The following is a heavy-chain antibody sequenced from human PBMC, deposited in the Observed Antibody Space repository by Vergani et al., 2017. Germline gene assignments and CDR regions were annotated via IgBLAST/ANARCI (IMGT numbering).Heavy chain of an antibody. CDR3: ARVTGGNSGIFDY. Sequence: QVQLQQWGAGLLKPSETLSLTCAVYGGSFSGYYWSWIRQPPGKGLEWIGEINHSGSTNYNPSLKSRVTISVDTSKNQFSLKLSSVTAADTAVYYCARVTGGNSGIFDYWGEGTLVTVSA. CDR1: GGSFSGYY. D-gene: IGHD4-23*01. CDR2: INHSGST. V-gene: IGHV4-34*01. J-gene: IGHJ4*02.